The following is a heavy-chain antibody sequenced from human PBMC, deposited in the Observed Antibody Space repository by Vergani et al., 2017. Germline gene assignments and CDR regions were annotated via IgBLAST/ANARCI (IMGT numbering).Heavy chain of an antibody. CDR1: GYTFTSYD. V-gene: IGHV1-46*03. D-gene: IGHD4-23*01. J-gene: IGHJ4*02. CDR3: GRDVSHYGGEDYYFDY. Sequence: QVQLVQSGAEVKTPGASVKVSCKASGYTFTSYDINWVRQATGQGLEWMGIINLSAGTTRYAQRFQGRVTLTRDTSTSTVYMELSSLRSEDTAVYYCGRDVSHYGGEDYYFDYWGQGTLVTVSS. CDR2: INLSAGTT.